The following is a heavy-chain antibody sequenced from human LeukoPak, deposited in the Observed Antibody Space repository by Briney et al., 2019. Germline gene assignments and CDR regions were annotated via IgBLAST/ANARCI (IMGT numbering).Heavy chain of an antibody. CDR3: AKDWWFGELLNYYYGMDV. CDR2: ISYDGSNK. D-gene: IGHD3-10*01. CDR1: GFTFSSYA. J-gene: IGHJ6*02. V-gene: IGHV3-30-3*01. Sequence: GGSLRLSCAASGFTFSSYAMHWVRQAPGKGLEWVAVISYDGSNKYYADSVKGRFTISRDNSKNTLYLQMNSLRAEDTAVYYCAKDWWFGELLNYYYGMDVWGQGTTVTVSS.